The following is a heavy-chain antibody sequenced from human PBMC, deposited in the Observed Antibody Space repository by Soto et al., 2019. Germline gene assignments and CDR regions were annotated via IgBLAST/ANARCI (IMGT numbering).Heavy chain of an antibody. CDR1: DGSFSGYY. CDR3: ARVDNSSWQQ. J-gene: IGHJ4*02. CDR2: INHSGST. Sequence: QVQLQQWGAGLLKPSETLSLTCADYDGSFSGYYWSWIRQPPGKGLEWIGEINHSGSTNYNPSLKSRVTISVDTSKNQFSLKLTSVTAADTAVYYCARVDNSSWQQWGQGTLVTVSS. D-gene: IGHD6-13*01. V-gene: IGHV4-34*01.